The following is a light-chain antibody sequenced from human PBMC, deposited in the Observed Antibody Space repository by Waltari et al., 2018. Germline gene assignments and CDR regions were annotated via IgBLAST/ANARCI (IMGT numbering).Light chain of an antibody. CDR3: SSYTSSSTRVV. V-gene: IGLV2-14*03. CDR2: DVS. Sequence: QSALTQPASVSGSPGQSITISCTGTSSDVGGYNYVSWYQQHPAKAPKLIIYDVSDRPSGVSNRFSGAKAGNTASLTISGLQAEDETDYYGSSYTSSSTRVVFGGGTKLTVL. J-gene: IGLJ2*01. CDR1: SSDVGGYNY.